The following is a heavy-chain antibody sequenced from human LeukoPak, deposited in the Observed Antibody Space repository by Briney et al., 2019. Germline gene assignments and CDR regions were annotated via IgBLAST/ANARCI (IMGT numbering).Heavy chain of an antibody. Sequence: SETLSLTCTVSGGSISSSSYYWGWIRQPPGKGLEWIGSIYYSGSTYYNPSLKSRVTISVDTSKNQFSLKLSSVTAADTAVYYCARVLGYYDNSGYYWAWGQGTMVTVSS. D-gene: IGHD3-22*01. CDR2: IYYSGST. CDR1: GGSISSSSYY. V-gene: IGHV4-39*07. CDR3: ARVLGYYDNSGYYWA. J-gene: IGHJ3*01.